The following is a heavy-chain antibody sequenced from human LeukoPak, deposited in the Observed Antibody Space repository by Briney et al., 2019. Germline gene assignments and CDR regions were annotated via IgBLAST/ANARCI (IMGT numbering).Heavy chain of an antibody. Sequence: GGSLRLSCAASGFTFSSYAMSWVRQAPGKGLEWVSAIRGSGGSTYYADSVKGRFTISRDNSKNTLYLQMNSLRAEDTAVYYCANVLYSGSYLDAFDIWGQGTMVTVSS. V-gene: IGHV3-23*01. CDR1: GFTFSSYA. CDR2: IRGSGGST. J-gene: IGHJ3*02. D-gene: IGHD1-26*01. CDR3: ANVLYSGSYLDAFDI.